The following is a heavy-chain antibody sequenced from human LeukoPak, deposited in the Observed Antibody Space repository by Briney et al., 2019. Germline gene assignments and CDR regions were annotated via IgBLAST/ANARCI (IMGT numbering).Heavy chain of an antibody. V-gene: IGHV4-59*12. Sequence: SETLSLTCSVSVGSTSSYSWSWIRQPPGKGLEWIGYIYYSGSTKYNPSLKSRVTISLDTSKNQFSLKLSSVTAADTAVYYCARDLGQYYYDSSGYYPDEYFQHWGQGTLVTVSS. CDR3: ARDLGQYYYDSSGYYPDEYFQH. D-gene: IGHD3-22*01. CDR2: IYYSGST. CDR1: VGSTSSYS. J-gene: IGHJ1*01.